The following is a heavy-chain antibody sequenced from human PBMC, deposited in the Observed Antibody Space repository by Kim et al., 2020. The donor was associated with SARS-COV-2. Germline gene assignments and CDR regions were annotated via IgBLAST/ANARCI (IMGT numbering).Heavy chain of an antibody. CDR2: ISYDGSNK. CDR1: GFTFSSYG. D-gene: IGHD5-18*01. Sequence: GGSLRLSCAASGFTFSSYGMHWVRQAPGKGLEWVAVISYDGSNKYYADSVKGRFTISRDNSKNTLYLQMNSLRAEDTAVYYCAKEKIQLWSQGEHDAFDIWGQGTMVTVSS. CDR3: AKEKIQLWSQGEHDAFDI. J-gene: IGHJ3*02. V-gene: IGHV3-30*18.